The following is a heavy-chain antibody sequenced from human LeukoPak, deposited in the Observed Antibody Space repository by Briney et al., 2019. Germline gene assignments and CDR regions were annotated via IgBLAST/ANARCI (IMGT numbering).Heavy chain of an antibody. Sequence: SETLSLTCTVSGYSISSGYYWGWIRQPPGKGLEWIGGIYHSGSTYYNPSLKSRVTISVDTSKNQFSLKLSSVTAADTAVYYCARALAPGGTGIIDYWGQGTLVTVSS. V-gene: IGHV4-38-2*02. CDR3: ARALAPGGTGIIDY. CDR2: IYHSGST. D-gene: IGHD3-10*01. J-gene: IGHJ4*02. CDR1: GYSISSGYY.